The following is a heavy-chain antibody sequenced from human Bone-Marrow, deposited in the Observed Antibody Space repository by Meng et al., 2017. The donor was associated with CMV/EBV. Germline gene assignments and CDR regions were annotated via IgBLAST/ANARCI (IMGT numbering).Heavy chain of an antibody. CDR2: INPNSGGT. D-gene: IGHD2-2*01. CDR1: GYTFTSYD. J-gene: IGHJ6*02. Sequence: ASVKVSCKASGYTFTSYDISWVRQAPGQGLEWMGWINPNSGGTNYAQKFQGRVTMTRDTSISTAYMELSRLRSDDTAVYYCARDSAYCSSTSCYWYGMDVWGQGTTVTVSS. V-gene: IGHV1-2*02. CDR3: ARDSAYCSSTSCYWYGMDV.